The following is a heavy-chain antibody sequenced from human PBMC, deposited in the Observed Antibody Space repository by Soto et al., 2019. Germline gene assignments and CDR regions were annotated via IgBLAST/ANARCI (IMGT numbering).Heavy chain of an antibody. Sequence: SQTLSLTCAISGDSVSSNSAAWNWIRQSPSRGLEWLGRTYYRSTRWYNDYAVSVKSRITVNPDTSKNQFSLHLNSVTPEDTAAYYCHRGSSDDVTGHYYMDVWGKGTTGTVSS. CDR2: TYYRSTRWYN. D-gene: IGHD2-8*02. CDR3: HRGSSDDVTGHYYMDV. J-gene: IGHJ6*03. V-gene: IGHV6-1*01. CDR1: GDSVSSNSAA.